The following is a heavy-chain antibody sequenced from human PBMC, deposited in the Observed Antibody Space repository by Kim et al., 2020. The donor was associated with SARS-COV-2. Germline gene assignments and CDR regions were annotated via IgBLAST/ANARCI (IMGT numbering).Heavy chain of an antibody. V-gene: IGHV3-74*01. J-gene: IGHJ4*02. Sequence: ADSVKGRFTISRDNAKNTLYLQMNSLRAEDTAVYYCARDLWFGELLPDYWGQGTLVTVSS. D-gene: IGHD3-10*01. CDR3: ARDLWFGELLPDY.